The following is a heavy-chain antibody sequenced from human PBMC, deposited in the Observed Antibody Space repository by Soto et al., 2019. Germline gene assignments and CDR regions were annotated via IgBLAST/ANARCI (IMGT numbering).Heavy chain of an antibody. D-gene: IGHD3-10*01. Sequence: QVQLAQSGAEVKMPGSSVRLSCKASGGSFYSYVFFWVRQAPGQGLEYMGGIIPLFNTPSYSQKFHGRATFVVAGYTRPGHLVLTSLACVDTPLYFCATMCRDSDGFVLFVQYWGQGSLVTVSS. CDR3: ATMCRDSDGFVLFVQY. CDR2: IIPLFNTP. CDR1: GGSFYSYV. J-gene: IGHJ4*02. V-gene: IGHV1-69*01.